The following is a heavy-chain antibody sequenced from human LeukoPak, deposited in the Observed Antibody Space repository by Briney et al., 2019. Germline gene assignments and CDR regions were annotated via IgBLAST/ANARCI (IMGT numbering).Heavy chain of an antibody. V-gene: IGHV1-69*04. CDR3: ARGSVMVGATTFDY. Sequence: SVKVSCKASGGTFSSYAISWVRQAPGQGLEWMGRIIPIFGIANYAQKFQGRVTITADKSTSTAYMELSSLRSEDTAVYYCARGSVMVGATTFDYWGQGTLVTVSS. CDR2: IIPIFGIA. D-gene: IGHD1-26*01. CDR1: GGTFSSYA. J-gene: IGHJ4*02.